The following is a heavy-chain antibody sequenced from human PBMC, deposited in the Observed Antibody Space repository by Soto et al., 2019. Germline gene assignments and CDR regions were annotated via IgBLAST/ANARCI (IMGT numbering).Heavy chain of an antibody. Sequence: QVQLQESGPGLVKPSQTLSLTCTVSGGSISSGGYYWSWIRQHPGKGLEWIGYIYYSGSTYYNPSLKSRVTISVDTSKNLFSLKLSSVTAADTAVYYCARRSGDYVRAQYYFDYWGQGTLVTVSS. CDR2: IYYSGST. J-gene: IGHJ4*02. V-gene: IGHV4-31*03. CDR1: GGSISSGGYY. CDR3: ARRSGDYVRAQYYFDY. D-gene: IGHD4-17*01.